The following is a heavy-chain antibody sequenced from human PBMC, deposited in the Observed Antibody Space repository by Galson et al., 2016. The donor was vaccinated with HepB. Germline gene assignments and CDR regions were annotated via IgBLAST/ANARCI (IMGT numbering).Heavy chain of an antibody. V-gene: IGHV5-51*01. CDR2: IYPGDSDT. Sequence: QSGAEVKKPGDSLRISCRASGYSFTSHWIGWVRQVPGKGLEWLGIIYPGDSDTKYNPSCQGQVTISVDKSINTAFLQWNSLNVSDSAMYYCARSRVGGDYVYFYYWGQGTLATVSS. CDR3: ARSRVGGDYVYFYY. D-gene: IGHD2-21*02. J-gene: IGHJ4*02. CDR1: GYSFTSHW.